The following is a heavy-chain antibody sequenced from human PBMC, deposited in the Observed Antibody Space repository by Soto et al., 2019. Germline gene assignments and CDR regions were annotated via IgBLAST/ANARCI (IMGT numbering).Heavy chain of an antibody. Sequence: GGSLRRSCAASGFTFSGYYMIWIRQAPGKGLEWVSYITISGSTIYYADSVKGRFTISRDNAKNSLYLQMNSLRAEDTAVYYCARENEQWVAADNWGQGTLVTVSS. J-gene: IGHJ4*02. V-gene: IGHV3-11*01. CDR3: ARENEQWVAADN. CDR1: GFTFSGYY. D-gene: IGHD6-19*01. CDR2: ITISGSTI.